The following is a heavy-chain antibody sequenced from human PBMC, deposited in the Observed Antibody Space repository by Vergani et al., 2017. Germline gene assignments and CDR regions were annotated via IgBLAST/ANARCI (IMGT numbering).Heavy chain of an antibody. CDR2: ISYDGSNK. V-gene: IGHV3-30*18. CDR3: AKEWWYQLQAWAYDY. Sequence: QVQLVESGGGVVQPGRSLRLSCAASGFTFSSYGMHWVRQAPGKGLEWVAVISYDGSNKHYADSVKGRFTISRDNSKNTLYLQMNSRRAEDTAVYYCAKEWWYQLQAWAYDYWGQGTLVTVSS. J-gene: IGHJ4*02. D-gene: IGHD2-15*01. CDR1: GFTFSSYG.